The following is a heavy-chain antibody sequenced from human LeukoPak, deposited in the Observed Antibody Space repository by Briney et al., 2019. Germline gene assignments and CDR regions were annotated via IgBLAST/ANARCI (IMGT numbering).Heavy chain of an antibody. CDR1: GFTFSSYA. Sequence: PGGSLRLSCAASGFTFSSYAMSWVRQAPGKGLEWVSAISSSGGSTYYADSVKGRFTISRDNSKNTLYLQMNSLRAEDTAVYYCAKDRYSGSYSDAFDIWGQGTMVTVSS. D-gene: IGHD1-26*01. CDR2: ISSSGGST. V-gene: IGHV3-23*01. J-gene: IGHJ3*02. CDR3: AKDRYSGSYSDAFDI.